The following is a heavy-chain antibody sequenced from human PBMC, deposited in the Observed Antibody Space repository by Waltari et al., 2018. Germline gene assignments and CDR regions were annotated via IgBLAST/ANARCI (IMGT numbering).Heavy chain of an antibody. D-gene: IGHD1-1*01. Sequence: EVQLVESGGDLVQPGGSLRLSCAASGFPFSRYWMSWVRQAPGKGLEWVALMSEDGRWKNYVDSVKGRFTISRDNAENSLFLQMNSLRAEDTAVYYCVRHPDAGTADYWGQGTLVTVSS. V-gene: IGHV3-7*01. CDR3: VRHPDAGTADY. J-gene: IGHJ4*02. CDR1: GFPFSRYW. CDR2: MSEDGRWK.